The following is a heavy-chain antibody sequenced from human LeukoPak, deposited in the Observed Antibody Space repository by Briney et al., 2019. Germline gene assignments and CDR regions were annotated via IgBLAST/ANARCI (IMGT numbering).Heavy chain of an antibody. CDR1: GFTFSSYE. CDR2: ISSSGSTI. V-gene: IGHV3-48*03. Sequence: GGSLRLSCAASGFTFSSYEMNWVRQASGKGLKWVSYISSSGSTIYYADSVKGRFTISRDNAKNSLYLQMNSLRAEDTAVYYCARETRTTYYYYGMDVWGQGTTVTVSS. D-gene: IGHD4-11*01. J-gene: IGHJ6*02. CDR3: ARETRTTYYYYGMDV.